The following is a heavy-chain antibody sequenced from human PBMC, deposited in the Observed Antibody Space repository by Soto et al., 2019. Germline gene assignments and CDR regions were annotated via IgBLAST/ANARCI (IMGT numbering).Heavy chain of an antibody. CDR2: ISYDGSNK. V-gene: IGHV3-30*18. CDR3: AKDGRWLQSSYYYYGMDV. CDR1: GFTFSSYG. J-gene: IGHJ6*02. Sequence: QVQLVESGGGVVQPGRSLRLSCAASGFTFSSYGMHWVRQAPGKGLEWVAVISYDGSNKYYADSVKGRFTISRDNSKNTLYLQMNILRAEDTAVYYCAKDGRWLQSSYYYYGMDVWGQGTTVTVSS. D-gene: IGHD5-12*01.